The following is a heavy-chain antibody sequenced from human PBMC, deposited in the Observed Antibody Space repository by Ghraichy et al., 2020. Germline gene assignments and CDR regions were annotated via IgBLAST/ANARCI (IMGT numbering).Heavy chain of an antibody. J-gene: IGHJ4*02. CDR3: ARAVLGYQLLSLIFDY. D-gene: IGHD2-2*01. V-gene: IGHV1-69*02. CDR1: GGTFSSYT. CDR2: IIPILGIA. Sequence: SVKVSCKASGGTFSSYTISWVRQAPGQGLEWMGRIIPILGIANYAQKFQGRVTITADKSTSTAYMELSSLRSEDTAVYYCARAVLGYQLLSLIFDYWGQGTLVTVSS.